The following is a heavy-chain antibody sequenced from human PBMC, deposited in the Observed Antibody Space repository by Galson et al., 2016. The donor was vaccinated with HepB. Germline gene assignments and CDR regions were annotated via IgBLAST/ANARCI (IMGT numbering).Heavy chain of an antibody. CDR2: IYVRGKT. J-gene: IGHJ4*01. CDR3: ASEAPQLWHFDF. D-gene: IGHD3-16*01. Sequence: SETLSLTCSVSGDSISGFYWSWIRQPAGKGLEWIGRIYVRGKTDLNPSLKSRVTMSEDTAHNEVSLRLSSMTAADTAVYYCASEAPQLWHFDFWGHGTLVTVSS. V-gene: IGHV4-4*07. CDR1: GDSISGFY.